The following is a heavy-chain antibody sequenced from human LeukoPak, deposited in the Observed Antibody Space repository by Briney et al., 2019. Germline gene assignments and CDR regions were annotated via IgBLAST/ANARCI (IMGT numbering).Heavy chain of an antibody. CDR1: GYSISSTYY. CDR2: IYYSGST. Sequence: SETLSLTCTVSGYSISSTYYWGWIRPPPGKGLEWIGSIYYSGSTYYNPSLKSRVTISVDTSKNQFSLKLSSVTAADTAVYYCARGPYGDYDYWGQGTLVTVSS. V-gene: IGHV4-38-2*02. D-gene: IGHD4-17*01. CDR3: ARGPYGDYDY. J-gene: IGHJ4*02.